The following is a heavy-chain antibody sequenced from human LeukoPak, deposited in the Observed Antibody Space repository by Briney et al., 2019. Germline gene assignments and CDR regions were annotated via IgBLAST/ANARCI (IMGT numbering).Heavy chain of an antibody. CDR3: ARDHDSSGYYYLAVY. J-gene: IGHJ4*02. D-gene: IGHD3-22*01. CDR1: GYTFTSYG. CDR2: ISAYNGNT. Sequence: GASVKVSCKGSGYTFTSYGISWVRQAPGQGLEWMGWISAYNGNTNYAQKLQGRVTMTTDTSTSTAYMELRSLRSDDTAVYYCARDHDSSGYYYLAVYWGQGTLVTVST. V-gene: IGHV1-18*01.